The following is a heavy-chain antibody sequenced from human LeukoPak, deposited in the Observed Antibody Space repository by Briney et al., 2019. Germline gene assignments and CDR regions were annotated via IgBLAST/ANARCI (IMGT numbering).Heavy chain of an antibody. J-gene: IGHJ6*02. D-gene: IGHD2-2*01. CDR3: ARDPGRYCSSTSCFFGMDV. CDR2: IIPILGIA. V-gene: IGHV1-69*04. Sequence: ASVKVSCKASGGTFSSYAISWVRQAPGQGLEWMGRIIPILGIANYAQKFQGRVTITADKSTSTAYMELSSLRSEDTAVYYCARDPGRYCSSTSCFFGMDVWGQGTTVTVSS. CDR1: GGTFSSYA.